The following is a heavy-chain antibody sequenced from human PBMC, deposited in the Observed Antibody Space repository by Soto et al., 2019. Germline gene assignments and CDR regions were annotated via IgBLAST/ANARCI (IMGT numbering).Heavy chain of an antibody. CDR3: AKVRVGCSSTSCYGFDY. Sequence: GGSLILSCAASGFTFSSYAMSWVRQAPGKGLEWVSAISGSGGSTYYADSVKGRFTISRDNSKNTLYLQMNSLRAEDTAVYYCAKVRVGCSSTSCYGFDYWGQGTLVTVSS. J-gene: IGHJ4*02. D-gene: IGHD2-2*01. CDR2: ISGSGGST. CDR1: GFTFSSYA. V-gene: IGHV3-23*01.